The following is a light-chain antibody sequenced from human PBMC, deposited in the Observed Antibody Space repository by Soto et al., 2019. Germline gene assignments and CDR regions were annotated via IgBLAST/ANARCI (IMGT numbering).Light chain of an antibody. CDR2: GAS. CDR3: LHEYNYPWT. J-gene: IGKJ1*01. CDR1: QDIRNK. Sequence: ANHMTQFPSSLSASVLYRVVISFRTSQDIRNKLGWYQQKPGQAPKLLIFGASTLHSGVPSRFSGSGSGTRFTLTITSLQPEDVATYYCLHEYNYPWTFGQGTKVDIK. V-gene: IGKV1-6*01.